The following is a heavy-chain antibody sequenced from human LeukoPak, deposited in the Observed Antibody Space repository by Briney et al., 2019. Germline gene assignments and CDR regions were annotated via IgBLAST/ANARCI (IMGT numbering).Heavy chain of an antibody. J-gene: IGHJ4*02. Sequence: GGSLRLSCAASGFTFSHYGFHWVRQAPGKGLEWVAVIWSDGTNKYYGDSVKGRFMIYRDDSQNTVYLQMNSLRAEDTAVYYCAKDAQRGFDYSNSLEYWGQGSLVTASS. D-gene: IGHD4-11*01. CDR1: GFTFSHYG. CDR3: AKDAQRGFDYSNSLEY. V-gene: IGHV3-33*06. CDR2: IWSDGTNK.